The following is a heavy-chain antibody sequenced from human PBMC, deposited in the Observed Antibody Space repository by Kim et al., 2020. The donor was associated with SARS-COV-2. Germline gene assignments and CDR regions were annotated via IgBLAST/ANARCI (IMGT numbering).Heavy chain of an antibody. J-gene: IGHJ6*02. CDR3: ARSGGDITIFCMDV. CDR2: IYHSGST. CDR1: GGSISSSNW. V-gene: IGHV4-4*02. D-gene: IGHD3-9*01. Sequence: SETLSLTCAVSGGSISSSNWWSWVRQPPGKGLEWIGEIYHSGSTNYNPSLKSRVTISVDKSKNQFSLKLSSVTAADTAVYYCARSGGDITIFCMDVWGQGTTVTVSS.